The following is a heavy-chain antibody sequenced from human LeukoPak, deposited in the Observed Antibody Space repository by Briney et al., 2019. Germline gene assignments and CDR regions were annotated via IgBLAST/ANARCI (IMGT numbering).Heavy chain of an antibody. J-gene: IGHJ4*02. CDR1: GYTYTLQY. D-gene: IGHD4/OR15-4a*01. Sequence: ASVKVSCKASGYTYTLQYLHWLGQAPGQGGDWMGWIKPYSGATNFAHNFHGRVTMTSDTSINTAYMEFSSLTSDYTAMYYCARDHDYGPDYWGQGTLVTVSA. V-gene: IGHV1-2*07. CDR2: IKPYSGAT. CDR3: ARDHDYGPDY.